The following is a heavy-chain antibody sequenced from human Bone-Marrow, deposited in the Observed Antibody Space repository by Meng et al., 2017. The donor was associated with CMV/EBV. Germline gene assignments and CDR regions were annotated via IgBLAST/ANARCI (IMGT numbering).Heavy chain of an antibody. CDR3: ARGTRHLVLSGYYYGMDV. CDR2: ISDDGSNK. Sequence: GESLKISCAASGFTFSNYAMHWVRQAPGKGLEWVVVISDDGSNKQYAGSVKGRFTISRDNSKNTLHLQMSSLRVEDTAVYFWARGTRHLVLSGYYYGMDVWGQGTAVTVSS. CDR1: GFTFSNYA. D-gene: IGHD6-6*01. J-gene: IGHJ6*02. V-gene: IGHV3-30*04.